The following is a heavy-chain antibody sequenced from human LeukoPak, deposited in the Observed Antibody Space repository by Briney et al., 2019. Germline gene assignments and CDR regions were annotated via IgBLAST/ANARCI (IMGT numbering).Heavy chain of an antibody. CDR3: ARGSRVRGVGYYYGMDV. Sequence: PSETLSLTCTVSGGPISSYYWSWIRQPAGKGLEWIGRIYTSGSTNYNPSLKSRVTMSVDTSKNQFSLKLSSVTAADTAVYYCARGSRVRGVGYYYGMDVWGQGTTVTVSS. CDR1: GGPISSYY. V-gene: IGHV4-4*07. J-gene: IGHJ6*02. D-gene: IGHD3-10*01. CDR2: IYTSGST.